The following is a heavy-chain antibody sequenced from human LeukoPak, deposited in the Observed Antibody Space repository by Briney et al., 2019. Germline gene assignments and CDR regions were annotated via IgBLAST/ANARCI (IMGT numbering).Heavy chain of an antibody. Sequence: GASVKVSCKASGYTFTGYYMRWVRQAPGQGLEWMGWINPNSGGTKYAQKFQGRVTMTRDTSISTAYMELSRLRSDDTAVYNCARDYYDSSGYYYSLYSRYYFDYWGQGTLVTVSS. J-gene: IGHJ4*02. CDR1: GYTFTGYY. CDR2: INPNSGGT. CDR3: ARDYYDSSGYYYSLYSRYYFDY. V-gene: IGHV1-2*02. D-gene: IGHD3-22*01.